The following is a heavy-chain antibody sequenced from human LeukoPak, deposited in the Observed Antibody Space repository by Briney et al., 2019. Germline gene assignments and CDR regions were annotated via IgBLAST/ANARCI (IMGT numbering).Heavy chain of an antibody. CDR3: ASITMVRGVIQTPYYYYGMDV. CDR2: MNPNSGNT. D-gene: IGHD3-10*01. J-gene: IGHJ6*02. V-gene: IGHV1-8*01. CDR1: GYTFTSYD. Sequence: GASVKVSCKASGYTFTSYDINWVRQATGQGLEWKGWMNPNSGNTGYAQKFQGRVTMTRNTSIRTAYMELSSLRSEDTAVYYCASITMVRGVIQTPYYYYGMDVWGQGTTVTVSS.